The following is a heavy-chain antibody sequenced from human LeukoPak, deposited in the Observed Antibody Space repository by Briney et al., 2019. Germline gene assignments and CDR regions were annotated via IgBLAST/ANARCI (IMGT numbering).Heavy chain of an antibody. Sequence: SETLSLTCTVSGASIRSYFWHWIRQPPGKGLEWIGYFYFSGSTNYNPSLTSRVTISVDTSKNQFSLKLSSVTAADTAVYYCARKGIAVVPFDIWGQGTMVTVSS. CDR1: GASIRSYF. V-gene: IGHV4-59*12. D-gene: IGHD6-19*01. CDR2: FYFSGST. J-gene: IGHJ3*02. CDR3: ARKGIAVVPFDI.